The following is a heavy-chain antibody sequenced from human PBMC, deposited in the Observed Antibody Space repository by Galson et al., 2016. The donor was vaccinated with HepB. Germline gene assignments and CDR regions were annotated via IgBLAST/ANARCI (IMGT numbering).Heavy chain of an antibody. J-gene: IGHJ4*02. CDR3: AKDRTLSSDYFDS. Sequence: SLRLSCAASGFTFSSYAMSWVRQTPGKGLEWVSSISATGGSTHYADSVKGRFTISRDNSENTLYLQIDNLKAEDTALYYCAKDRTLSSDYFDSWGQGTRVTVSS. V-gene: IGHV3-23*01. CDR2: ISATGGST. CDR1: GFTFSSYA.